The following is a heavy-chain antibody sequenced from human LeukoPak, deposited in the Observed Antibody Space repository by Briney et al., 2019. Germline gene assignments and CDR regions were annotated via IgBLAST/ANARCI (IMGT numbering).Heavy chain of an antibody. V-gene: IGHV4-39*07. CDR3: ARGMRDIVVVPAAIWFDP. D-gene: IGHD2-2*01. CDR2: IYYSGST. J-gene: IGHJ5*02. CDR1: GGSISSSSYY. Sequence: SETLSLTCTVSGGSISSSSYYWGWIRQPPGKGLEWIGSIYYSGSTYYNPSLKSRVTVSVDTSKNQFSLKLSSVTAADTAVYYCARGMRDIVVVPAAIWFDPWGQGTLVTVSS.